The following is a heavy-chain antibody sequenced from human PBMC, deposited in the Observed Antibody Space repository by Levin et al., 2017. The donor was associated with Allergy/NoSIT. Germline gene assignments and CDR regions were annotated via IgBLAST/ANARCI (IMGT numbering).Heavy chain of an antibody. CDR2: ISYDGSNK. Sequence: GGSLRLSCAASGFTFSSYGMHWVRQAPGKGLEWVAVISYDGSNKYYADSVKGRFTISRDNSKNTLYLQMNSLRAEDTAVYYCANTPHYDILTGLGAFDIWGQGTMVTVSS. D-gene: IGHD3-9*01. CDR1: GFTFSSYG. CDR3: ANTPHYDILTGLGAFDI. V-gene: IGHV3-30*18. J-gene: IGHJ3*02.